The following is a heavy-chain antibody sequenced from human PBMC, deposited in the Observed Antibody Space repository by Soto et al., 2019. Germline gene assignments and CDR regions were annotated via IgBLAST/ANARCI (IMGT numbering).Heavy chain of an antibody. D-gene: IGHD6-13*01. J-gene: IGHJ4*02. Sequence: GGSLRLSCAASGFTFSSYAMNWVRQAPGKGLEWVSVISGSGDSTYYADSVKGRFTISRDNSKNTLYLQMNSLRAEDTAVYYCAKLIAAAPYDYWGQGTLVTVSS. CDR3: AKLIAAAPYDY. CDR1: GFTFSSYA. CDR2: ISGSGDST. V-gene: IGHV3-23*01.